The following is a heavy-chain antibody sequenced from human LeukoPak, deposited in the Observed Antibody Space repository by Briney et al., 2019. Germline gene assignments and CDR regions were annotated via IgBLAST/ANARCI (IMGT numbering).Heavy chain of an antibody. V-gene: IGHV1-2*02. J-gene: IGHJ3*02. D-gene: IGHD5-18*01. CDR3: ARPGGYSYAMHDAFDI. CDR1: GYTFTGYY. CDR2: INPNSGGT. Sequence: ASVKVSCKDSGYTFTGYYMHWVRQAPGQGLEWMGWINPNSGGTNYAQKFQGRVTMTRDTSISTAYMELSRLRSDDTAVYYCARPGGYSYAMHDAFDIWGQGTMVTVSS.